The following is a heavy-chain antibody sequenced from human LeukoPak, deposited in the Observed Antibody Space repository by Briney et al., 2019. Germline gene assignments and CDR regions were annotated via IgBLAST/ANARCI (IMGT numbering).Heavy chain of an antibody. J-gene: IGHJ5*02. CDR2: ISGSCGST. CDR3: AKGYNWLDP. Sequence: GGSLRLSCAASGFTFSNYAMSWVRQAPGKGLEWVSAISGSCGSTYYADSVKGRLTISRHNSKNTLYLQMNSLRAEDTAVYYCAKGYNWLDPWGQGTLVTVSS. V-gene: IGHV3-23*01. CDR1: GFTFSNYA.